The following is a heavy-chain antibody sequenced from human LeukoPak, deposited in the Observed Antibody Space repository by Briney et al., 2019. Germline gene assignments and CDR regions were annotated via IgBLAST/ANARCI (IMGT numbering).Heavy chain of an antibody. V-gene: IGHV1-69*01. D-gene: IGHD6-13*01. Sequence: ARGQXXXXRGXISPIFATANYAQKFQGSLTITADESTSTAYMALSSLRSEDTAVYYCARGSGDIAAAGPSSYYFDYWGQGTLVTVSS. J-gene: IGHJ4*02. CDR2: ISPIFATA. CDR3: ARGSGDIAAAGPSSYYFDY.